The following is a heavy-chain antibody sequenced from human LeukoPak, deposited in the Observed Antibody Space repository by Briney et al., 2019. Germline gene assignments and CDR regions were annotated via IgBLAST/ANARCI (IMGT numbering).Heavy chain of an antibody. CDR3: ASSYCGGDCYSFPFDY. J-gene: IGHJ4*02. D-gene: IGHD2-21*02. Sequence: PSETLSLTCTVSGGSISSYYWSWIRQPPGKGLEWIGYIYYIGSTNYNPSRKSRVTISVNTSKNQFSLKLSSVTAADTAVYYCASSYCGGDCYSFPFDYWGQGTLVTVSS. CDR1: GGSISSYY. V-gene: IGHV4-59*01. CDR2: IYYIGST.